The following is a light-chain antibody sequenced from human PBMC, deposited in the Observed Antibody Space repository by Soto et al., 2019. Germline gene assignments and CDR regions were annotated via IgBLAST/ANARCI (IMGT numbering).Light chain of an antibody. CDR1: PDISNY. V-gene: IGKV1-33*01. Sequence: DIQLTQSPSSLSASVGDRVTITCPASPDISNYLNWYQQKPGKAPKLLIYDASHLETGLTSMFSGSASGTDCTFTISILQPEDIAPYYCQQYGNLLTFGGGTKVEIK. CDR3: QQYGNLLT. CDR2: DAS. J-gene: IGKJ4*01.